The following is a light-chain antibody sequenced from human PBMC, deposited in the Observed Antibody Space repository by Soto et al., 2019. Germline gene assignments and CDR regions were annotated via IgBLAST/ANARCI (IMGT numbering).Light chain of an antibody. CDR2: DVS. J-gene: IGLJ2*01. CDR3: SSFSSTNSLI. Sequence: QSALTQSASVSGSPGQSIAISCTGTVNDVGGYNYVSWYQHHPGKAPKLLIYDVSHRPSGLSNRFSGSKSGNTASLTISGLQADDEGDYYCSSFSSTNSLIFGGGTKLTVL. CDR1: VNDVGGYNY. V-gene: IGLV2-14*03.